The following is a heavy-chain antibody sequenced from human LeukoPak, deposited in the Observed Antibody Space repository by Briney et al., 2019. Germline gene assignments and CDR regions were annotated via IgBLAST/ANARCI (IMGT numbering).Heavy chain of an antibody. CDR1: GFIVSSNY. CDR3: TRLAVAYFDS. V-gene: IGHV3-66*04. J-gene: IGHJ4*02. CDR2: IYSSGST. Sequence: GGSLRLSCAASGFIVSSNYMGRVRQAPGKGLEWVSVIYSSGSTYYPDSVKGRFTISRDESQNTLYLQMNSLRAEDTAVYYCTRLAVAYFDSWGQGTLVTVSS. D-gene: IGHD6-19*01.